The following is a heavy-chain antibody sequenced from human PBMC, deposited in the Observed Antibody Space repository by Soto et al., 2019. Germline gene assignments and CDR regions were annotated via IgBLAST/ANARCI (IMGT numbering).Heavy chain of an antibody. V-gene: IGHV4-31*03. CDR3: ARVVYDFWSGLDY. CDR2: IYYSGST. D-gene: IGHD3-3*01. J-gene: IGHJ4*02. CDR1: GGSISSGGYY. Sequence: PSETLSLTCTVSGGSISSGGYYWSWIRQHPGKGLEWIGYIYYSGSTYYNPSLKSRVTISVDTSKNQFSLKLSSVTAADTAVYYCARVVYDFWSGLDYWGQGTLVTVSS.